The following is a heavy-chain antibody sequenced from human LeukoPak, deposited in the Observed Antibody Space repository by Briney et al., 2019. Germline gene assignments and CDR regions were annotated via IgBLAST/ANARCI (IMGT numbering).Heavy chain of an antibody. CDR2: IYYSGST. Sequence: SETLSLTCTVSDYSMSTYYWSWIRQSPGKGLEWIGSIYYSGSTNYNPSLKSRVTISVDTSKNQFSLKLSAVTAADTAMYYCARDRSRGWNDYWGQGTLVTVSS. D-gene: IGHD6-19*01. J-gene: IGHJ4*02. CDR3: ARDRSRGWNDY. V-gene: IGHV4-59*01. CDR1: DYSMSTYY.